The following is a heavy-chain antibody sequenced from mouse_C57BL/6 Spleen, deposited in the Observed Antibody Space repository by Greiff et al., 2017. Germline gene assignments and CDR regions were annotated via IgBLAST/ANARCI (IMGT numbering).Heavy chain of an antibody. J-gene: IGHJ2*01. V-gene: IGHV5-17*01. CDR1: GFTFSDYG. D-gene: IGHD1-1*01. CDR2: ISSGSSTL. CDR3: ARDGSSYFDY. Sequence: EVKLQESGGGLVKPGGSLKLSCAASGFTFSDYGMHWVRQAPEKGLEWVAYISSGSSTLYSAATVKGRFTISRDNAKNTLFLQMTSLRSEDTAMDYCARDGSSYFDYWGQGTTLTVSS.